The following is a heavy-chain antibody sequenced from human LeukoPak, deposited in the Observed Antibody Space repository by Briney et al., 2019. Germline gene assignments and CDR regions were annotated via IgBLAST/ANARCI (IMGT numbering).Heavy chain of an antibody. CDR2: IIPIFGTA. D-gene: IGHD3-22*01. Sequence: SVKVSCKASGGTFSSYAISWVRQAPRQGLEWMGGIIPIFGTANYAQKFQGRVTITADESTSTAYMELSSLRSEDTAVYYCARDREDDSSGYYPSYWGQGTLVTVSS. CDR1: GGTFSSYA. J-gene: IGHJ4*02. V-gene: IGHV1-69*13. CDR3: ARDREDDSSGYYPSY.